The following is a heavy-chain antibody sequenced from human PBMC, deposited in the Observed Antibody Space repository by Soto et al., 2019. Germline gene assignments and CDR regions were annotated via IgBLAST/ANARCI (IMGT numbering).Heavy chain of an antibody. CDR1: GDRFSSHW. CDR3: ATRVLTGVGHLLREKDDLNM. CDR2: IDPSDTYT. V-gene: IGHV5-10-1*01. Sequence: GESLKISCKGSGDRFSSHWITWVRQMPGKGLEWMGRIDPSDTYTTYSPSFQGHVTISANKSITTTYLQWSSLKASDTAMYYCATRVLTGVGHLLREKDDLNMWGQGTMVTVSS. D-gene: IGHD3-22*01. J-gene: IGHJ3*02.